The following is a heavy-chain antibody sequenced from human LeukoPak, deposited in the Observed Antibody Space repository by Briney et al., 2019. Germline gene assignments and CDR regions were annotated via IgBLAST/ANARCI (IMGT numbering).Heavy chain of an antibody. CDR1: GFTFSSYG. D-gene: IGHD5-18*01. Sequence: PGGSLRLSCAASGFTFSSYGMHWVRQAPGKGLEWVAVIWYDGSNKYYVDSVKGRFTISRDNSKNTLYLQMNSLRAEDTAVYYCARDVWRQLGVQVYYYYGMDVWGQGTTVTVSS. V-gene: IGHV3-33*01. CDR3: ARDVWRQLGVQVYYYYGMDV. CDR2: IWYDGSNK. J-gene: IGHJ6*02.